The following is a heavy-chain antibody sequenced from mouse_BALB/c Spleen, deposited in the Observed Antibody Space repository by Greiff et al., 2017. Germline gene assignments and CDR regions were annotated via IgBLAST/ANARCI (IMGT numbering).Heavy chain of an antibody. CDR3: ARHLRLPDWYFDV. D-gene: IGHD1-2*01. J-gene: IGHJ1*01. CDR1: GFTFSSYY. CDR2: INSNGGST. Sequence: DVMLVESGGGLVKLGGSLKLSCAASGFTFSSYYMSWVRQTPEKRLELVAAINSNGGSTYYPDTVKGRFTISRDNAKNTLYLQMSSLKSEDTALYYCARHLRLPDWYFDVWGAGTTVTVSS. V-gene: IGHV5-6-2*01.